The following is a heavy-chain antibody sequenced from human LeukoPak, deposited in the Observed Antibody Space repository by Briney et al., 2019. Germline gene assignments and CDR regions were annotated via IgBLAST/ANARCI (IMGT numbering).Heavy chain of an antibody. D-gene: IGHD4-17*01. CDR1: GFTFSSYA. CDR2: ISGSGGST. V-gene: IGHV3-23*01. Sequence: WGSLRLSCAASGFTFSSYAMSWVRQAPGKGLEWVSAISGSGGSTYYADSVKGRFTISRDNSKNTLYLQMNSLRAEDTAVYYCATGTTVTYYFDYWGQGTLVTVSS. J-gene: IGHJ4*02. CDR3: ATGTTVTYYFDY.